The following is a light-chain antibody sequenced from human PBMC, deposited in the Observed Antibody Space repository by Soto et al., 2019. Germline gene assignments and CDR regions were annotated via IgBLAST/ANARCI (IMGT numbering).Light chain of an antibody. CDR2: LNSDGSH. CDR1: SGHSSYA. V-gene: IGLV4-69*01. Sequence: QPVLTQSPSASASLGASVKLTCTLSSGHSSYAIAWHQQQPEKGPRYLMKLNSDGSHSKGDGISDRFSGSSSGAERYRTISSLQSEDEADYYCQAWGTGTVVFGGGTKLTVL. CDR3: QAWGTGTVV. J-gene: IGLJ3*02.